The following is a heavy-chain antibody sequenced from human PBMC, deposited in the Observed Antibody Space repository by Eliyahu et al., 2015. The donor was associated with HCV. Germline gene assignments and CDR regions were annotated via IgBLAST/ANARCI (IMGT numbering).Heavy chain of an antibody. CDR2: IGGSGASI. CDR1: GFIFSNYA. V-gene: IGHV3-23*04. Sequence: EVQVVESGGDLVQPGGSLRLSCAASGFIFSNYAXTXVRQAPGKGLEWVSTIGGSGASIYNADXXVKGRFTISRDNAKNTLYLQMSSLRAEDTAVYYCAKDRLSDYGSGTYQTGGWFDPWGQGTQVIVSS. D-gene: IGHD3-10*01. CDR3: AKDRLSDYGSGTYQTGGWFDP. J-gene: IGHJ5*02.